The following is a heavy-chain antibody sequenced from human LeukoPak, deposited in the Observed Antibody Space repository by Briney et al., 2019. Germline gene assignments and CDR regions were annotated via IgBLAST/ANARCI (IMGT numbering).Heavy chain of an antibody. J-gene: IGHJ4*02. CDR2: INPDSGST. D-gene: IGHD5-12*01. Sequence: ASVKVSFKGSGYTFTDYYIHWVRPAPGQGLEWMGWINPDSGSTNYVRNFQGRVTMTRGPSINTAYMELNTLRSDDTALYFCARDHRHTSDYQDFDYWGQGTLVTVSS. V-gene: IGHV1-2*02. CDR1: GYTFTDYY. CDR3: ARDHRHTSDYQDFDY.